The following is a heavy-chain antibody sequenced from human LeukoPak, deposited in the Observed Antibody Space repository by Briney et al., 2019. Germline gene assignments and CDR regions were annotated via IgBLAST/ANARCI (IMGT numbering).Heavy chain of an antibody. CDR1: GFTFSDYY. CDR3: AREDIVVVVAATTPAFDI. Sequence: PGGSLRLSCAASGFTFSDYYMSWIRQAPGKGLEWVSYISSSGSTIYHADSVKGRFTISRDNAKNSLYLQMNSLRAEDTAVYYCAREDIVVVVAATTPAFDIWGQGTMVTVSS. J-gene: IGHJ3*02. CDR2: ISSSGSTI. V-gene: IGHV3-11*01. D-gene: IGHD2-15*01.